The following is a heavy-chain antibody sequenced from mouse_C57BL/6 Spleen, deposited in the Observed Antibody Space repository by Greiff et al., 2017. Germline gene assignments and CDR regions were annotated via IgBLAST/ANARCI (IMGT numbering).Heavy chain of an antibody. CDR1: GYTFTSYW. D-gene: IGHD2-3*01. Sequence: QVQLQQPGAELVKPGASVKMSCKASGYTFTSYWITWVKQRPGQGLGWIGDIYPGSGSTNYNEKFKSKATLTVEPSSSTAYMQLSSLTSEDPAVYYGARFSDGYFDYWGQGTTLTVSS. CDR2: IYPGSGST. V-gene: IGHV1-55*01. J-gene: IGHJ2*01. CDR3: ARFSDGYFDY.